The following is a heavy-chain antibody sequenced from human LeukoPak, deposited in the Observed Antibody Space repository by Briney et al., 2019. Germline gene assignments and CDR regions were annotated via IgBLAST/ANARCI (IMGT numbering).Heavy chain of an antibody. CDR3: ARDNGGGQL. D-gene: IGHD1-1*01. CDR1: GYTFTDYF. CDR2: INAGNGNT. V-gene: IGHV1/OR15-3*02. J-gene: IGHJ4*02. Sequence: GASVKVSCKASGYTFTDYFMNWMRQAPGQGLEWMGWINAGNGNTKYSQKLQGRVTITRDTSSSTAYMQLSSLRSEDTAVYYCARDNGGGQLWGQGTLVTVSS.